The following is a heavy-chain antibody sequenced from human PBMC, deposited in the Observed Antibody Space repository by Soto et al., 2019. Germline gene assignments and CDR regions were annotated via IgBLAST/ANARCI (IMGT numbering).Heavy chain of an antibody. CDR1: GFTFSSHG. J-gene: IGHJ4*02. CDR3: ARRGPDKVLDY. V-gene: IGHV3-33*01. Sequence: QVQLVESGGGVVQPGRSLRVSCAASGFTFSSHGMHWVRQAPGKGLEWVAVIWYDGSNKYYGESVKGRFIISRDNPKKTVVLQMNSLRAEDTAIYYCARRGPDKVLDYWGQGTLVTVSS. CDR2: IWYDGSNK.